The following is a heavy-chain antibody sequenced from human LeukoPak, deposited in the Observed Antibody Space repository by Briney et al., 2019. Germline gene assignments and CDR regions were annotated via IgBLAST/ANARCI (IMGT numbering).Heavy chain of an antibody. Sequence: GGSLRLSCAASGFTFSDSYMTWVRQAPGKGVEWVAYISGSGHNINYSDSVKGRFTISRDNAKNSLYLQMSSLRVEDTAVYYCTRDPRHFDSCGQGTLVTVSS. V-gene: IGHV3-11*04. CDR2: ISGSGHNI. J-gene: IGHJ5*01. CDR3: TRDPRHFDS. D-gene: IGHD6-6*01. CDR1: GFTFSDSY.